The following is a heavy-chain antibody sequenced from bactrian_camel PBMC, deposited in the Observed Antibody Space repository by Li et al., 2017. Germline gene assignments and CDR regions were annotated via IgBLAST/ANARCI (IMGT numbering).Heavy chain of an antibody. Sequence: HVQLVESGGGSVQAGGSLRLSCTLSGATYAPNCMSWFRQRPGMDREGVAAVYSHGGARYYHTSVQGRFTISLDNTKSTVYLQMDDLKPEDTAMYYCAADRMACLRPSVQLEAYNFWGQGTQVTVS. V-gene: IGHV3S1*01. CDR3: AADRMACLRPSVQLEAYNF. CDR2: VYSHGGAR. J-gene: IGHJ4*01. CDR1: GATYAPNC.